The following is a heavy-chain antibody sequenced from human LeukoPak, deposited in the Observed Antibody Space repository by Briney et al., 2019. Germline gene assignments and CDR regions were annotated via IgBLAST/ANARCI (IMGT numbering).Heavy chain of an antibody. V-gene: IGHV3-73*01. D-gene: IGHD2-2*01. Sequence: GGSLRLSCAASGFTFSGSAMHWVRQASGKGLEWVGRIRSKANSYATAYAASVKGRFTISRDDSMNTAYLQMNSLKTEDTAVYYCTGYCSSTSCPLRDYWGQGTLVTVSS. J-gene: IGHJ4*02. CDR2: IRSKANSYAT. CDR1: GFTFSGSA. CDR3: TGYCSSTSCPLRDY.